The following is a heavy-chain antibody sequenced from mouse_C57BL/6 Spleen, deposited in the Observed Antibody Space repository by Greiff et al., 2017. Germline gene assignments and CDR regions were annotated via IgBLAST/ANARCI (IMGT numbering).Heavy chain of an antibody. CDR3: ERGAYYDYGYCAWDV. J-gene: IGHJ4*01. V-gene: IGHV1-53*01. Sequence: VQLQQPGTDLVKPGASVKLSCKASGYTFTSYWMHWVHQRPGQGLEWIGNINPSSGGTNYTDKFKSKSTLTVDNSSSTAYMQLSSLTSEDSAVYDWERGAYYDYGYCAWDVWGQGTSVTVSS. D-gene: IGHD2-4*01. CDR2: INPSSGGT. CDR1: GYTFTSYW.